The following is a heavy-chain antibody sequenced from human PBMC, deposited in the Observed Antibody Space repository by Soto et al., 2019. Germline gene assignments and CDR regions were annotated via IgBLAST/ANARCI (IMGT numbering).Heavy chain of an antibody. J-gene: IGHJ4*02. CDR1: GFTFSSYA. CDR2: ISGSGGST. CDR3: AKVQGSGSYPPGW. D-gene: IGHD3-10*01. Sequence: GGSLRLSCAASGFTFSSYAMSWVRQAPGKGLEWVSAISGSGGSTYYADSVKGRFTISRDNSKNTMYLQMNSLRAEDTAVYYCAKVQGSGSYPPGWWGQGTLVTVSS. V-gene: IGHV3-23*01.